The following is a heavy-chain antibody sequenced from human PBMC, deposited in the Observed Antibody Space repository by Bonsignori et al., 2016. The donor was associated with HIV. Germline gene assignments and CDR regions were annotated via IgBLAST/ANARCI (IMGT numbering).Heavy chain of an antibody. V-gene: IGHV3-21*01. CDR2: ISSSSSYI. CDR3: ARRVDWNYDY. Sequence: WIRQPPGKGLEWVSSISSSSSYIYYADSVKGRFTISRDNAKNSLYLQMNSLRAEDTAVYYCARRVDWNYDYWGQGTLVTVSS. J-gene: IGHJ4*02. D-gene: IGHD1-7*01.